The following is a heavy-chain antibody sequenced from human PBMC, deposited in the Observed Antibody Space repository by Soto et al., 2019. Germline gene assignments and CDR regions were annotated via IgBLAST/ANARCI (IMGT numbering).Heavy chain of an antibody. CDR1: GYSISSSSYY. CDR2: IHYRANS. J-gene: IGHJ5*02. D-gene: IGHD3-3*02. V-gene: IGHV4-39*01. Sequence: PSETLSLTCAVSGYSISSSSYYWAWIRQPPGKGLEWIGSIHYRANSYYSPSLKSRITISVDPSKNQISLRLSSVTAADTAVYYCGRPLQLAVSGFDPWGQGTLVTVSS. CDR3: GRPLQLAVSGFDP.